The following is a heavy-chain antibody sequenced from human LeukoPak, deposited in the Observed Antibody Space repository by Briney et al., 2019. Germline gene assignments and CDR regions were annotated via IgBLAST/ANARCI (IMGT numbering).Heavy chain of an antibody. D-gene: IGHD2/OR15-2a*01. CDR2: ISYDGSNK. Sequence: GRSLRLSCAASGFTFSSYAMHWVRQAPGKGLEWVAVISYDGSNKYYADSVKGRFTISRDNSKNTLYLQMNSLRAEDTAVYYCAKDALISYRGAWSQSDYWGQGTLVTVSS. CDR3: AKDALISYRGAWSQSDY. V-gene: IGHV3-30-3*01. J-gene: IGHJ4*02. CDR1: GFTFSSYA.